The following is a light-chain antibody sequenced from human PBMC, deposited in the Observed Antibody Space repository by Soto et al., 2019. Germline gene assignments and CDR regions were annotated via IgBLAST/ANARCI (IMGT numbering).Light chain of an antibody. J-gene: IGLJ3*02. CDR3: SSYTSNRTLV. V-gene: IGLV2-14*01. CDR2: EVS. Sequence: QSVLTQPPSASGTPGQRVTIDCSGSNSNIGSHTLNWYQQHPDKAPKLMIFEVSDRPSGVSNRFSGSNSGNTASLTISGLQAEDEADYFCSSYTSNRTLVFGGGTKLTVL. CDR1: NSNIGSHT.